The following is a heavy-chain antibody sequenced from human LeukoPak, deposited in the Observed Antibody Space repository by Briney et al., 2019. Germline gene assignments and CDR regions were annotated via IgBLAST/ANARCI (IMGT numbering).Heavy chain of an antibody. Sequence: GGSLRLSCAASGFTFSNSDMHWVRQAAGKGLELVSAIGTVGDTYYPGSVKGRFTISRENAKNSLYLQMNSLRAGDTAVYYCAREMGDKYSSSWALDLWGRGTLVTVSS. V-gene: IGHV3-13*01. J-gene: IGHJ2*01. CDR2: IGTVGDT. D-gene: IGHD6-13*01. CDR1: GFTFSNSD. CDR3: AREMGDKYSSSWALDL.